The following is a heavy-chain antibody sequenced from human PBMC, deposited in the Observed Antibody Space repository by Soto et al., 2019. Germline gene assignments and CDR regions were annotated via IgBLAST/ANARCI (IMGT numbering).Heavy chain of an antibody. D-gene: IGHD3-10*01. CDR1: GYTFTGYY. V-gene: IGHV1-2*04. CDR2: INPNSGGT. CDR3: ARDQGKYYPLLDV. J-gene: IGHJ6*02. Sequence: SVKVSCKASGYTFTGYYMYWVRQAPGQGLEWMGWINPNSGGTNYAQKFQGWVTMTRDTSISTAYMEPSRLRSDDTAVYYCARDQGKYYPLLDVWGQGTTVTVSS.